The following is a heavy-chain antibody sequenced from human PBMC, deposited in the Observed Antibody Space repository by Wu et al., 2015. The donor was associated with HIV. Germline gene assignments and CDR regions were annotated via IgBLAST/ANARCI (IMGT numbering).Heavy chain of an antibody. Sequence: QIQLVQSGAEVKKPGASVKVSCKASGYTLTSYDIHWVRQATGQGLEWLGWINPNNGYTGYAQKFQGRVTLTRSTSESTAYMELSNLRSEDSAVYFCARGYDYGDPFDYWGQGTLVTVSS. CDR1: GYTLTSYD. J-gene: IGHJ4*02. V-gene: IGHV1-8*01. CDR3: ARGYDYGDPFDY. CDR2: INPNNGYT. D-gene: IGHD4-17*01.